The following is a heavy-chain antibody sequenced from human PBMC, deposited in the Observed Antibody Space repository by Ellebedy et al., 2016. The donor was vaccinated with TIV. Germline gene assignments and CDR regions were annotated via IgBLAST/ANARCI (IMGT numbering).Heavy chain of an antibody. CDR2: INPNSGGT. CDR1: GYTFTGYY. D-gene: IGHD2-2*01. J-gene: IGHJ6*02. CDR3: ARGFCSSTSCYLGGYGMDV. V-gene: IGHV1-2*04. Sequence: AASVKVSCKASGYTFTGYYMHWVRQAPGQGLEWMGWINPNSGGTNYAQKFQGWVTMTRDTSISTAYMELNRLRSYDTAVYYCARGFCSSTSCYLGGYGMDVWGQGTTVTVSS.